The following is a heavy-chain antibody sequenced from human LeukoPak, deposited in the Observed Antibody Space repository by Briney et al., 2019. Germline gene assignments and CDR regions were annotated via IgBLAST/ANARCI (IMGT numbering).Heavy chain of an antibody. V-gene: IGHV1-2*06. CDR1: GYTFTYYY. CDR2: ITPNNGGT. J-gene: IGHJ4*02. Sequence: ASXXVSCKASGYTFTYYYMHWVGQAPGQGIEWMGRITPNNGGTNYAQKFQGRVTMTRDTSISTAYMELSRLRSDDTAVNYCAREIGGATSFDYWGQGALVTVSS. D-gene: IGHD1-26*01. CDR3: AREIGGATSFDY.